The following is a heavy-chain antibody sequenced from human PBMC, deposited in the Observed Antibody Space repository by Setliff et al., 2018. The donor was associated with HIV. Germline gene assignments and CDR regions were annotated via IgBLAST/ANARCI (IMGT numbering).Heavy chain of an antibody. CDR3: ATQTGFYNSHWYDY. CDR2: IGRSSTPI. Sequence: GESLKISCAASGFTFSDYSMTWVRQAPGKGLEWVSYIGRSSTPIYYADSVKGRFTISRDNAKNSLVLQMSSLRAEDTAVYYCATQTGFYNSHWYDYWGQGTMVTVSS. V-gene: IGHV3-48*04. CDR1: GFTFSDYS. D-gene: IGHD6-13*01. J-gene: IGHJ4*02.